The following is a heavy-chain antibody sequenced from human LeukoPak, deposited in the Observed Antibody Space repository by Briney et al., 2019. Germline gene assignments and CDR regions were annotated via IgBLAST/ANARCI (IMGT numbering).Heavy chain of an antibody. J-gene: IGHJ4*02. V-gene: IGHV3-48*03. CDR2: ISSSGSTI. CDR3: ARDHGDYVFPSGFDY. D-gene: IGHD4-17*01. Sequence: GGSLGLSCAASGFTFSSYEMNWVRQAPGKGLEWVSYISSSGSTIYYADSVKGRFTISRDNAKNSLYLQMNSLRAEDTAVYYCARDHGDYVFPSGFDYWGQGTLVTVSS. CDR1: GFTFSSYE.